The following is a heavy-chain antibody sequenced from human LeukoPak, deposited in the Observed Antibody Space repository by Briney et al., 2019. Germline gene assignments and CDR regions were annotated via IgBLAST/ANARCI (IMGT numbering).Heavy chain of an antibody. CDR2: IWHDGSIE. V-gene: IGHV3-33*03. Sequence: PGTSLRLSCAASGFTFSGYGMHWVRQAPGKGLKWVAVIWHDGSIESYADSVKGRFTVSRDNSKTTLYLQMNSLRAEDTAVYYCATGPLNDYGMGDWGQGTTVTVSS. J-gene: IGHJ6*02. CDR1: GFTFSGYG. CDR3: ATGPLNDYGMGD.